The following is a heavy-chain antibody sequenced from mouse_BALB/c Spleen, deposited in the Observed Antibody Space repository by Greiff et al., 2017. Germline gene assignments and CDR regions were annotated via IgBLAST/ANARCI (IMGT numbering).Heavy chain of an antibody. V-gene: IGHV5-6*01. CDR3: ARHAYGYDPVYFDY. J-gene: IGHJ2*01. CDR2: ISSGGSYT. D-gene: IGHD2-2*01. Sequence: EVQRVESGGDLVKPGGSLKLSCAASGFTFSSYGMSWVRQTPDKRLEWVATISSGGSYTYYPDSVKGRFTISRDNAKNTLYLQMSSLKSEDTAMYYCARHAYGYDPVYFDYWGQGTTLTVSS. CDR1: GFTFSSYG.